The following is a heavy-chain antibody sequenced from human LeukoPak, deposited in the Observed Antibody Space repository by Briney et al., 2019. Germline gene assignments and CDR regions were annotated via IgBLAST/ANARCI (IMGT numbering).Heavy chain of an antibody. V-gene: IGHV4-4*07. Sequence: SETLSLTCTVSGGSISSYYWSWIWQPAGKGLEWIGRFYSSGSTNYNPSLTSRVTISLDKSKNQFSLKLTSVTAADTAVYYCARGGAAGDAFDIWGQGTMVTVSS. J-gene: IGHJ3*02. CDR2: FYSSGST. CDR3: ARGGAAGDAFDI. CDR1: GGSISSYY. D-gene: IGHD1-14*01.